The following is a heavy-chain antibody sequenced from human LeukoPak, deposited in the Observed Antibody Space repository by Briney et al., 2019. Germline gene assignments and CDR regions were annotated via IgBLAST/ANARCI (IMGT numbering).Heavy chain of an antibody. CDR3: ARAGYSYGPSLESPADY. D-gene: IGHD5-18*01. V-gene: IGHV1-46*01. J-gene: IGHJ4*02. CDR2: INPSGGST. CDR1: GYTFTSYY. Sequence: ASVKVSCKASGYTFTSYYMHWVRQAPGQGLEWMGIINPSGGSTSYAQKFQGRVAMTRDMSTSTVYMELSRLRSEDTAVYYCARAGYSYGPSLESPADYWGQGTLVTVSS.